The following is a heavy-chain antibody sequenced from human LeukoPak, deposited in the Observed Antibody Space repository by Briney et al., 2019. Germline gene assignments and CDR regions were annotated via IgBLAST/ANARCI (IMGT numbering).Heavy chain of an antibody. D-gene: IGHD7-27*01. V-gene: IGHV3-48*01. CDR3: ARGTGDGRHAFDI. Sequence: PGGSLRLSCAASGFTFSSYSMNWVRQAPGKGLEWVSYISSSSSTIYYADSVKGRFTISRDNAKNSLYLQMNSLGAEDTAVYFCARGTGDGRHAFDIWGQGTMVTVSS. J-gene: IGHJ3*02. CDR2: ISSSSSTI. CDR1: GFTFSSYS.